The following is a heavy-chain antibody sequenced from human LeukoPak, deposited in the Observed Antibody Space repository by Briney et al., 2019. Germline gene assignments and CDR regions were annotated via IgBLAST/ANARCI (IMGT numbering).Heavy chain of an antibody. CDR1: GFTFSSYA. CDR3: AREADYYYYYMDV. Sequence: GGSLRLSCAASGFTFSSYAMHWVRQAPGKGLEWVAVISYDGSNKYYADSMKGRFTISRDNSKNTLYLQMNSLRAEDTAVYYCAREADYYYYYMDVWGKGTTVTVSS. CDR2: ISYDGSNK. V-gene: IGHV3-30*04. J-gene: IGHJ6*03.